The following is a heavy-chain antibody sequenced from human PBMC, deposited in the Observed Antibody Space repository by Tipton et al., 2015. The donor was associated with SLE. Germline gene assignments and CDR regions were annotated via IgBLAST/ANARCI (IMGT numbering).Heavy chain of an antibody. CDR3: ARGGSKHYDFWGRQMGPHAFDI. CDR2: INHSGTT. Sequence: LRLSCAVYGGSFSGYFWSWIRQLPDKGLEWIGEINHSGTTNCNPSLKSRVTISVDTSKNQFSLKLSSVTAADTAVYYCARGGSKHYDFWGRQMGPHAFDIWGHETKVTLSS. D-gene: IGHD3-3*01. CDR1: GGSFSGYF. V-gene: IGHV4-34*01. J-gene: IGHJ3*02.